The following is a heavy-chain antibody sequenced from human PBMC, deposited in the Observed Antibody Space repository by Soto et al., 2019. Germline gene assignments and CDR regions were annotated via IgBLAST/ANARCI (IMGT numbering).Heavy chain of an antibody. J-gene: IGHJ5*02. D-gene: IGHD1-1*01. CDR1: GGSISSYY. CDR3: ARDVVRWNANWFDP. Sequence: SETLSLTCTVSGGSISSYYWSWIRQPAGKGLEWIGRIYTSGSTNYNPSLKSRVTMSVDTSKNQFSLKLSSVTAAETAVYYCARDVVRWNANWFDPWGQGTLVTVSS. V-gene: IGHV4-4*07. CDR2: IYTSGST.